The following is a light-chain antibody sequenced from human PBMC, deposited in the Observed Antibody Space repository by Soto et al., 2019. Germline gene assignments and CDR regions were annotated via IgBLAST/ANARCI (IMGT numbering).Light chain of an antibody. CDR3: QHSTSHSEA. CDR2: EAS. J-gene: IGKJ1*01. V-gene: IGKV1-5*03. CDR1: QTISRR. Sequence: IPMAQSGSSLSGYVGDRVNIXCRASQTISRRLDWYQQKPGKAPKLLIYEASTLKSGGPSRFSGSGSVTEFNRTISSLQPDDFATYYRQHSTSHSEAFGQGTKVDIK.